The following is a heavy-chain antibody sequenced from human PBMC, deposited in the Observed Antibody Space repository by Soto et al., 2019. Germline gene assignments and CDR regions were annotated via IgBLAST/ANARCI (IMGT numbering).Heavy chain of an antibody. CDR3: ARHPRTSGGERTFDY. D-gene: IGHD2-21*01. Sequence: QVHLQESGPGLVRPSETLSLTCTVSGDSVSNHFWSWIRQHPGKGLEWIAFIHYSGTANYNPSLKSRVTIAVDTTKNQFSLRLTSVTAADTAVYYCARHPRTSGGERTFDYWGQGTMVAVSS. CDR1: GDSVSNHF. J-gene: IGHJ4*02. CDR2: IHYSGTA. V-gene: IGHV4-59*08.